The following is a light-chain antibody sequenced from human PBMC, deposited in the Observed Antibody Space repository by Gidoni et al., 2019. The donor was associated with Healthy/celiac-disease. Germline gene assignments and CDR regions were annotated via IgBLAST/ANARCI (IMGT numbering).Light chain of an antibody. CDR1: SGSIASNY. Sequence: KTVTISCTRSSGSIASNYVQWYQQRPGSSPTTVIYEDNQRPSGVPDRFSGSIDSSSNSASLTISGLKTEDKADYYCQSYDSSNQVFGGGTKLTVL. CDR3: QSYDSSNQV. J-gene: IGLJ2*01. CDR2: EDN. V-gene: IGLV6-57*01.